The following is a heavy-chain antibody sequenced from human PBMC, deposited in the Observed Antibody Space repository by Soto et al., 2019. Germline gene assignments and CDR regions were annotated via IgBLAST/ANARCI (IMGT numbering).Heavy chain of an antibody. V-gene: IGHV1-18*01. CDR3: ARGGITIFGVVINDYYYYMDV. J-gene: IGHJ6*03. CDR2: ISAYNGNT. D-gene: IGHD3-3*01. Sequence: GASVKVSCKASGYTFTSYGISWVRQAPGQGLEWMGWISAYNGNTNYAQKLQGRVTMTTDTSTSTAYMELRSLRSDDTAVYYCARGGITIFGVVINDYYYYMDVWGKGTTVTVSS. CDR1: GYTFTSYG.